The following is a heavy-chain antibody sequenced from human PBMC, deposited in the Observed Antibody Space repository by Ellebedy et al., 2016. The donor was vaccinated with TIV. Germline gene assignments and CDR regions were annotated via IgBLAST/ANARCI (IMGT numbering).Heavy chain of an antibody. CDR1: GFTFSDHY. V-gene: IGHV3-72*01. CDR2: IRVKANTYRT. D-gene: IGHD1-1*01. J-gene: IGHJ2*01. Sequence: GESLKTSCAASGFTFSDHYMDWVRQAPGKGLEWIGRIRVKANTYRTEYAAYVKGRFTISRDASKNSLYLQMNSLRTEDTAVYYCAKKGAVTGTVGHRYFDLWGRGTLVTVSS. CDR3: AKKGAVTGTVGHRYFDL.